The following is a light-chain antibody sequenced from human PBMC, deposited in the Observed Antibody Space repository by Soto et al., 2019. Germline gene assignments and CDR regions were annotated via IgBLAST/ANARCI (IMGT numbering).Light chain of an antibody. CDR2: DAS. J-gene: IGKJ5*01. Sequence: DIQMTQSPSPLSASVGDRVTIACQASQNINKYLNWYQQKPGRAPKXLIYDASNLEAGVPSRFRGSGSGTDFTFTISRLQPEDIATYYCQQYENLPTFGQGTRLEIK. CDR3: QQYENLPT. CDR1: QNINKY. V-gene: IGKV1-33*01.